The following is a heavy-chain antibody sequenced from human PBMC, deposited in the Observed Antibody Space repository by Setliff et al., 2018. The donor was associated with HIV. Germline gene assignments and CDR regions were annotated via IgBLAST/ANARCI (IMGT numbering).Heavy chain of an antibody. V-gene: IGHV4-30-2*01. D-gene: IGHD3-3*01. CDR1: GGSISSGGYS. Sequence: KPSETLSLTCAVSGGSISSGGYSWTWIRQPPGKGLEWIGYIYHSGSTYYNPSLRSRVTISIDRSKNQFSLKLSSVTAADTAIYYCLRARAEWVELHSVPSYFDYWGQGTLVTVSS. CDR2: IYHSGST. CDR3: LRARAEWVELHSVPSYFDY. J-gene: IGHJ4*02.